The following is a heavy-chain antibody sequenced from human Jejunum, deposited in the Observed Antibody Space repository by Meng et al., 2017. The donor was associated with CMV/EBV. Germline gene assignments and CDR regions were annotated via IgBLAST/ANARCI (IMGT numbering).Heavy chain of an antibody. CDR3: ARENWSGYYSYSLGGMDV. Sequence: FSRSAMNWVRQAPGKGLEWVAVISYDGTNNYYADSVKGRFTLSRDNSKSTLYLQMNSLRAEDTARYYCARENWSGYYSYSLGGMDVWGQGTTVTVSS. J-gene: IGHJ6*02. CDR1: FSRSA. V-gene: IGHV3-30*04. D-gene: IGHD3-3*01. CDR2: ISYDGTNN.